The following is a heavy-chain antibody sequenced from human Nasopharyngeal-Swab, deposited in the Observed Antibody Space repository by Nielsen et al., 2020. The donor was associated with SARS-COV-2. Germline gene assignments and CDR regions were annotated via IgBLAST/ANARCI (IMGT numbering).Heavy chain of an antibody. V-gene: IGHV3-11*01. CDR3: ARGLRGRTDFDY. CDR1: GFSFSDYY. CDR2: ISTTGTTM. D-gene: IGHD3/OR15-3a*01. J-gene: IGHJ4*02. Sequence: GESLKISCAASGFSFSDYYISWIRQAPGKGLEWVSYISTTGTTMYYADSVKGRFIIYRDNAKNSLFLQMNSLRAEDTAVYYCARGLRGRTDFDYWGQGTLVTVSS.